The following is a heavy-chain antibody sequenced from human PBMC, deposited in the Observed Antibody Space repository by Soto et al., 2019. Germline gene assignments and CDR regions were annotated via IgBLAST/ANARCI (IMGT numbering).Heavy chain of an antibody. CDR2: IYYPGLT. Sequence: QLQLQESGSGLLKPSQTLSLNCSVSGDSISSGGLSWNWLRQSPGRGLEWIGYIYYPGLTYYNPSLKSRVSMSLDPSENQVSLSLSSVIAADSAVYYCARGRRSKTATAGTGWFDPWGPGTLVTVSS. CDR1: GDSISSGGLS. CDR3: ARGRRSKTATAGTGWFDP. D-gene: IGHD6-13*01. J-gene: IGHJ5*02. V-gene: IGHV4-30-2*06.